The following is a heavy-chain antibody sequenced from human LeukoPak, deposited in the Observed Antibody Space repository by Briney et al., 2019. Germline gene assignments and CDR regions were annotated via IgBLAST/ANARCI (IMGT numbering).Heavy chain of an antibody. Sequence: KPSETLSLTCTVSGYSISSGYYWGWIRQPPGKGLEWIGSIYHSGSTYYNPSLKSRVTISVDTSKNQFSLKLSSVTAADTAVYYCARVLTWDSYYFDYWGQGTLVTVSS. V-gene: IGHV4-38-2*02. CDR3: ARVLTWDSYYFDY. CDR1: GYSISSGYY. J-gene: IGHJ4*02. D-gene: IGHD1-26*01. CDR2: IYHSGST.